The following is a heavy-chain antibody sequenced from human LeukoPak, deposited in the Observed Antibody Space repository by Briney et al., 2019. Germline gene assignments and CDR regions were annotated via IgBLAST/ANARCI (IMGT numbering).Heavy chain of an antibody. Sequence: GAPVKVSCKASGYTFINYGISWVRQAPGQGLEWMGWVSAYADNINYVQKFQGRVTMTTATSTSTAYMELRSLRSDDTAIYYCARDCIGCHGFDYWGQGTLVTVSS. CDR3: ARDCIGCHGFDY. D-gene: IGHD2-15*01. V-gene: IGHV1-18*01. J-gene: IGHJ4*02. CDR1: GYTFINYG. CDR2: VSAYADNI.